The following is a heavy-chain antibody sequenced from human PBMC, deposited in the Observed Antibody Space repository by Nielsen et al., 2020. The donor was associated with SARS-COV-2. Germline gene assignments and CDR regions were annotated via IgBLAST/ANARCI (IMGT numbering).Heavy chain of an antibody. CDR1: GFTFSSTY. V-gene: IGHV3-74*01. Sequence: GESLKISCSASGFTFSSTYMDWVRQAPGQGLVWVSRINPSGSGTAYADSVKGRFAVSRDNAENTVVLQIHSLRVEDTAVYYCAGGADFWSGTQKYYMDVWRKGTTVTVSS. CDR3: AGGADFWSGTQKYYMDV. J-gene: IGHJ6*04. D-gene: IGHD3-3*01. CDR2: INPSGSGT.